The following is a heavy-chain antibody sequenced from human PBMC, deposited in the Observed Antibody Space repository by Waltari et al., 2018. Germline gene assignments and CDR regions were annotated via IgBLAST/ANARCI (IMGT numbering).Heavy chain of an antibody. D-gene: IGHD3-3*01. Sequence: QVQLQQWGAGLLKPSETLSLTCAVYGGSFGDYYWSWSRPPPGKGLEWIGEINQSGTTNYNPSLKSRITVSKDTSKSQFSLRLSSMTAADTAVYYCARLKRRPNYDFWSGHKNYYFYYMDVWGKGTTVTVSS. J-gene: IGHJ6*03. CDR1: GGSFGDYY. CDR2: INQSGTT. V-gene: IGHV4-34*01. CDR3: ARLKRRPNYDFWSGHKNYYFYYMDV.